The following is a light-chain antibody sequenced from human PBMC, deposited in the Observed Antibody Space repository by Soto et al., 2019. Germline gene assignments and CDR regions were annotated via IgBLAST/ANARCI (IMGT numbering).Light chain of an antibody. V-gene: IGLV2-14*01. CDR3: SSYTTGGSYV. CDR2: DVS. CDR1: SRDVGGYNS. Sequence: QSALTQPASVPGSPGLSIAISCTGTSRDVGGYNSVSWYQQQPGKVPKLMIYDVSNRPSGVSNRFSGSKSGNTASLTISGLQAEDEGDYYCSSYTTGGSYVFGTGTKLTVL. J-gene: IGLJ1*01.